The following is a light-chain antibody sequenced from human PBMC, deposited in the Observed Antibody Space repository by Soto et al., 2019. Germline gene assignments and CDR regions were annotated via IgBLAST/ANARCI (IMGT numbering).Light chain of an antibody. CDR1: SSNIGAGYD. CDR3: QSYDSSLSGSV. CDR2: GNS. V-gene: IGLV1-40*01. J-gene: IGLJ3*02. Sequence: QSVLTQPPSVSGAPGQRVTISCTGSSSNIGAGYDVHWYQQLPGTAPKLLIYGNSNRTSGVPDRFSGSKSGTSASLAITGLQAEDEADYYCQSYDSSLSGSVFGRGTKLTVL.